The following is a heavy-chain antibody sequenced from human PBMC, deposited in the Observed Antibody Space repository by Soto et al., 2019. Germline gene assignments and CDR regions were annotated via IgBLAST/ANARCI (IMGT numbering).Heavy chain of an antibody. D-gene: IGHD6-13*01. CDR2: ISAYNGDT. J-gene: IGHJ4*02. CDR1: GYTFTSYG. V-gene: IGHV1-18*01. CDR3: ARGASSLPGFY. Sequence: QVQLVQSGAEVKKPGASVKVSCKASGYTFTSYGISWVRQAPGQGLEWMGWISAYNGDTDYAHNLQGRVTLTTDTSTTTADMGVRSMRSGDTAVDYCARGASSLPGFYWGQGTLVTVSS.